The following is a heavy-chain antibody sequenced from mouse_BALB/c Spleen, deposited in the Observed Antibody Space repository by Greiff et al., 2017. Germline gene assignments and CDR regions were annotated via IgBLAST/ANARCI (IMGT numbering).Heavy chain of an antibody. CDR1: GFTFSSYA. V-gene: IGHV5-6-5*01. Sequence: EVMLVESGGGLVKPGGSLKLSCAASGFTFSSYAMSWVRQTPEKRLEWVASISSGGSTYYPDSVKGRFTISRDNARNILYLQMSSLRSEDTAMYYCARGEVYGNLYWYCDVWGAGTTVTVSS. CDR2: ISSGGST. J-gene: IGHJ1*01. CDR3: ARGEVYGNLYWYCDV. D-gene: IGHD2-1*01.